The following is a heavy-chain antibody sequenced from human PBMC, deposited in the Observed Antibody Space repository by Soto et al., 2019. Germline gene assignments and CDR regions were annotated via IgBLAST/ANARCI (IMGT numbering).Heavy chain of an antibody. CDR1: GFTFSSYG. J-gene: IGHJ6*02. D-gene: IGHD1-26*01. Sequence: GGSLRLSCAASGFTFSSYGMHWVRQAPGKGLEWVAVIWYDGSNKYYADSVKGRFTISRDNSKNTLYLQMNSLRAEDTAVYYCARGQEVGATAPYYYYGMDVWGQGTTVTVSS. CDR2: IWYDGSNK. CDR3: ARGQEVGATAPYYYYGMDV. V-gene: IGHV3-33*01.